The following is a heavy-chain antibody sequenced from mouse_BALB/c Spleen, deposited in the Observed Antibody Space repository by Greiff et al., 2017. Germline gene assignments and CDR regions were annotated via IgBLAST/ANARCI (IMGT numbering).Heavy chain of an antibody. CDR2: ISSGGSYT. CDR3: ARHSISNRFCDD. Sequence: EVQLVESGGDLVKPGGSLKLSCEASGFTFRRYGMSWVRQTPDKRLEWVATISSGGSYTYYPDSVKGRFTISRDNAKNTRYLQMSSLKSEDTAMYYCARHSISNRFCDDWGQGTTLTVSS. D-gene: IGHD1-3*01. J-gene: IGHJ2*01. CDR1: GFTFRRYG. V-gene: IGHV5-6*01.